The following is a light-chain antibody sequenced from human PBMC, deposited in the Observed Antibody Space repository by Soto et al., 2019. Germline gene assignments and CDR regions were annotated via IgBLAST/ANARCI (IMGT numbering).Light chain of an antibody. J-gene: IGKJ1*01. CDR2: ATL. V-gene: IGKV3-20*01. CDR3: QQYGRSLWM. CDR1: QSVSSSY. Sequence: EIVLTQSPGTLSLSPGERATLSCRASQSVSSSYLAWYQQKPGQAPRLLIYATLSRATGIPDRFSGSGAGTDFTLTISRLEPEDFAVYYCQQYGRSLWMFGQGTKVEIK.